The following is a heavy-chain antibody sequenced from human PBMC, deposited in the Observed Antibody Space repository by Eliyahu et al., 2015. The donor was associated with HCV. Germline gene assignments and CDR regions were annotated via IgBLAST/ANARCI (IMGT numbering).Heavy chain of an antibody. J-gene: IGHJ6*02. D-gene: IGHD3-3*01. CDR2: IYYSGST. Sequence: QVQLQESGPGLVKPSETLSLTCTVSGXXXSXXYWXCWLRPPPGKGLEWIGYIYYSGSTNYNPSLKSRVTISVDTSKNQFSLKLSSVTAADTAVYYCARDQRFLEGEVYYYYYGMDVWGQGTTVTVSS. CDR3: ARDQRFLEGEVYYYYYGMDV. CDR1: GXXXSXXY. V-gene: IGHV4-59*01.